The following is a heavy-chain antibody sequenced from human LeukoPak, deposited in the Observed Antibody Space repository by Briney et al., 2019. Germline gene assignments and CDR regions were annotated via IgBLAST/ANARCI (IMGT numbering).Heavy chain of an antibody. D-gene: IGHD5-12*01. CDR2: ISCYNGDK. CDR3: ARDPSNSAGYHAHFDS. V-gene: IGHV1-18*04. Sequence: ASVKVSCKASGYTFTHHGISWVRQAPGQGLEWMGWISCYNGDKMYAQNVQGRVTLSTDTSTNTAYIELRSLSSDDTAMYYCARDPSNSAGYHAHFDSWGQGTLVTVSS. J-gene: IGHJ4*02. CDR1: GYTFTHHG.